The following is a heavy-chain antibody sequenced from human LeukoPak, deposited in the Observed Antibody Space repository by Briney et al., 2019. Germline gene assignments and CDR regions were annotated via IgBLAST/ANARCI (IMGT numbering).Heavy chain of an antibody. J-gene: IGHJ4*02. CDR1: GGTFSSYA. CDR2: IIPILGIA. Sequence: SVKVSCKASGGTFSSYAISWVRQAPGQGLEWMGRIIPILGIANYAQKFQGRVTITADKSTSTAYMELSSLRSEDTAVYYCARDNSVGSYSGNNYSDYWGQGTLVTVSS. CDR3: ARDNSVGSYSGNNYSDY. D-gene: IGHD1-26*01. V-gene: IGHV1-69*04.